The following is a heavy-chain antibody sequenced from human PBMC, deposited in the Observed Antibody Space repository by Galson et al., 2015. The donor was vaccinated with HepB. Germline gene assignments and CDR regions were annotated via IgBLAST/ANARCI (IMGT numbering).Heavy chain of an antibody. V-gene: IGHV3-30*03. J-gene: IGHJ3*02. D-gene: IGHD2-8*01. CDR3: ARDDTSELMGYDAFDI. Sequence: SLRLSCAASGFTFSSYGMHWVRQAPGKGLEWVAVISYDGSNKYYADSVKGRFTISRDNSKNTLYLQMNSLRAEDTAVYYCARDDTSELMGYDAFDIWGQGTMVTVSS. CDR1: GFTFSSYG. CDR2: ISYDGSNK.